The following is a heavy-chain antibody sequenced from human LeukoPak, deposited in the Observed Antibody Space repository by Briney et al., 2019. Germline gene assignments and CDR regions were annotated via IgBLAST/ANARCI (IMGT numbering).Heavy chain of an antibody. CDR1: GFTFDDYG. CDR2: IYSDNT. J-gene: IGHJ4*02. Sequence: GGSLRLSCAASGFTFDDYGMSWVRQAPGKGLEWVSFIYSDNTHYSDSVKGRFTISRDNSKNSLYLQMNSLRAEDTAVYYCARRAGAYSHPYDYWGQGTLVTVSS. V-gene: IGHV3-53*01. CDR3: ARRAGAYSHPYDY. D-gene: IGHD4/OR15-4a*01.